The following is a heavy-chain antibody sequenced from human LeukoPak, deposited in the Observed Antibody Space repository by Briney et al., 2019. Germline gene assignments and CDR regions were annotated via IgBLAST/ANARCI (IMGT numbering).Heavy chain of an antibody. CDR3: AREAGIAVAGTFDY. CDR1: GYTFTGYY. Sequence: ASVKVSCKASGYTFTGYYMHWVRQAPGQGLEWMGWINPNSGGTNYAQKFQGRVTMTRDTSISTAYMKLSRLRSDDTAVYYCAREAGIAVAGTFDYWGQGTLVTVSS. V-gene: IGHV1-2*02. CDR2: INPNSGGT. D-gene: IGHD6-19*01. J-gene: IGHJ4*02.